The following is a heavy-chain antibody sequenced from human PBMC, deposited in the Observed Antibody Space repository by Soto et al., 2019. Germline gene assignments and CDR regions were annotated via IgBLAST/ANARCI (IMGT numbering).Heavy chain of an antibody. CDR2: LSFEGSNK. CDR1: GFSFSSYD. V-gene: IGHV3-30*18. Sequence: GGSLRLSCAASGFSFSSYDMHWVRQAPGKGLEWVAVLSFEGSNKYYADSVKGRFTISRDNFKNTLYLQMNSLRAEDTAVYYCANVGPYNSGWYASEYWGQGTLVTVSS. J-gene: IGHJ4*02. CDR3: ANVGPYNSGWYASEY. D-gene: IGHD6-19*01.